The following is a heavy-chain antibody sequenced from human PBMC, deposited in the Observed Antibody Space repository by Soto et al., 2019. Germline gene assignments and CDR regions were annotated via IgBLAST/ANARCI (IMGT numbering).Heavy chain of an antibody. CDR1: GYGFTSYW. D-gene: IGHD3-3*01. CDR3: ARRGKLDFWSGRNNLFDP. V-gene: IGHV5-10-1*01. J-gene: IGHJ5*02. CDR2: IDPSDSYT. Sequence: PGESLKISCKGSGYGFTSYWISWVRQMPGKGLEWMGRIDPSDSYTNYSTSFQGHVTISADKSISTAYLQWSSLKASDTAMCYCARRGKLDFWSGRNNLFDPWGQGTRATVSP.